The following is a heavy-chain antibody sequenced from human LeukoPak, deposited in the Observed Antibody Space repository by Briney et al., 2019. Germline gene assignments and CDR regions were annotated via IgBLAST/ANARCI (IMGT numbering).Heavy chain of an antibody. CDR2: ISSSSSYI. V-gene: IGHV3-21*01. CDR3: ASSGGYSYGYYFDY. J-gene: IGHJ4*02. D-gene: IGHD5-18*01. Sequence: PGGSLRLSCAASGFTFSSYSMNWVRQAPGKGLEWDSSISSSSSYIYYADSVKGRFTISRDNAKNSLYLQMNSLRAEDTAVYYCASSGGYSYGYYFDYWGQGTLVTVSS. CDR1: GFTFSSYS.